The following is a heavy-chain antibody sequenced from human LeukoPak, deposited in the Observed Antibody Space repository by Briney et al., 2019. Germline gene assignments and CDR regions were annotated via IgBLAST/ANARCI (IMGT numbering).Heavy chain of an antibody. CDR2: IRYDGSNK. J-gene: IGHJ5*02. V-gene: IGHV3-30*02. CDR1: GFTFSSYG. Sequence: PGGSLRLSCAASGFTFSSYGMHWVRQAPGKGLEWVAFIRYDGSNKYYADSVKGRFTISRDNSKNTLYLQMNGLRAEDTAVYYCAKDRSTQSPGYSWFDPWGQGTLVTVSS. CDR3: AKDRSTQSPGYSWFDP.